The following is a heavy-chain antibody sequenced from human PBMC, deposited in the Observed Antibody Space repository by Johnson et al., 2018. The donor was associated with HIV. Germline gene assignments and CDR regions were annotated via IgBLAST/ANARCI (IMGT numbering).Heavy chain of an antibody. CDR3: ARRDDIRNGAFDI. J-gene: IGHJ3*02. CDR1: GFTFSSYG. CDR2: ISYDGCNK. V-gene: IGHV3-30*03. Sequence: QVQLVESGGGVVQPGRSLRLSCAASGFTFSSYGMHWVRQAPGKGLEWVAVISYDGCNKYYADSVKGRFTISRDNSKNTLYLQMNSLGAEDTAVYYCARRDDIRNGAFDIWGQGTMVTVSS. D-gene: IGHD3-22*01.